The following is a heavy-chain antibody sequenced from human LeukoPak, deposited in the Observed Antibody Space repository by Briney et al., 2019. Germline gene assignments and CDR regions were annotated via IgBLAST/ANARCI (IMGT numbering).Heavy chain of an antibody. J-gene: IGHJ4*02. CDR3: ARGFSAYCSSTSCPPGDY. V-gene: IGHV1-8*01. CDR2: MNPNSGNT. D-gene: IGHD2-2*01. Sequence: ASVTVSCKASGYTFTSYDINWARQATGQGLEWMGWMNPNSGNTGYAQKFQGRVTMTRNTSISTAYMELSSLRSEDTAVYYCARGFSAYCSSTSCPPGDYWGQGTLVTVSS. CDR1: GYTFTSYD.